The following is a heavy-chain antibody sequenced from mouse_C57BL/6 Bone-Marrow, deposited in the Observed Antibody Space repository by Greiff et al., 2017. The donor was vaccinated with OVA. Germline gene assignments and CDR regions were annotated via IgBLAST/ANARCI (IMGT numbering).Heavy chain of an antibody. CDR1: GYTFTSYW. D-gene: IGHD4-1*02. V-gene: IGHV1-69*01. CDR3: ARPTGFYAMDY. CDR2: IDPSDSYT. J-gene: IGHJ4*01. Sequence: QVHVKQPGAELVMPGASVKLSCKASGYTFTSYWMHWVKQRPGQGLEWIGEIDPSDSYTNYNQKFKGKSTLTVDKSSSTAYMQLSSLTSEDSAVYYCARPTGFYAMDYWGQGTSVTVSS.